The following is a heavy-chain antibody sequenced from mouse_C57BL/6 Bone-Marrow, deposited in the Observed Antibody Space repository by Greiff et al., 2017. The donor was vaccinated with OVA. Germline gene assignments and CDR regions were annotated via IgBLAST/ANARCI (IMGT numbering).Heavy chain of an antibody. D-gene: IGHD1-1*01. CDR3: ARSVAKDFDY. Sequence: EVKLMESGPELVKPGDSVKISCKASGYSFTGYFMNWVMQSHGKSLEWIGRINPYNGDTFYNQKFKGKATLTVDKSSSTAHMELRSLTSEDSAVYYCARSVAKDFDYWGQGTTLTVSS. CDR2: INPYNGDT. V-gene: IGHV1-20*01. CDR1: GYSFTGYF. J-gene: IGHJ2*01.